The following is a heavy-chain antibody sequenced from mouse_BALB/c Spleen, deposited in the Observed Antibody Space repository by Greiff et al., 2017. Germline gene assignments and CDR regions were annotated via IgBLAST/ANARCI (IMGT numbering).Heavy chain of an antibody. CDR1: GFAFSSYD. D-gene: IGHD2-14*01. V-gene: IGHV5-12-1*01. CDR2: ISSGGGST. J-gene: IGHJ2*01. Sequence: EVQLQQSGGGLVKPGGSLKLSCAASGFAFSSYDMSWVRQTPEKRLEWVAYISSGGGSTYYPDTVKGRFTISRDNAKNTLYLQMSSLKSEDTAMYYCARDYRYGYFDYWGQGTTLTVSS. CDR3: ARDYRYGYFDY.